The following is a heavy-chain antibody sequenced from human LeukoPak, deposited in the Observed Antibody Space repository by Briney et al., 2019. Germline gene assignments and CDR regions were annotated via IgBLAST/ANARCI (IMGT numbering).Heavy chain of an antibody. CDR2: ISSSSSYT. V-gene: IGHV3-11*06. CDR3: ARGHYGDFSY. J-gene: IGHJ4*02. CDR1: GFTFSDYY. Sequence: GGSLRLSCAASGFTFSDYYMSWIRQAPGKGLEWVSYISSSSSYTNYADSAKGRFTISRDNAKNSLYLQMNSLRAEDTAVYYCARGHYGDFSYWGQGTLVTVSS. D-gene: IGHD4-17*01.